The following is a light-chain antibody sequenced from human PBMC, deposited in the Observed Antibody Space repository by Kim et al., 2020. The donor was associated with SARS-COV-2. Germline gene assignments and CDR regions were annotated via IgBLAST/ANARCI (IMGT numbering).Light chain of an antibody. V-gene: IGLV2-14*03. CDR2: SFD. Sequence: QSALTQPAAVSGSPGHSITISCTGTSDDIGGYNYVSWYQHHPGKAPKLIIYSFDKRPSGVSTRFSASRSGNTASLTISGLQAEDESDFYCSSYITSRSLVVFGGGTQLTVL. J-gene: IGLJ2*01. CDR3: SSYITSRSLVV. CDR1: SDDIGGYNY.